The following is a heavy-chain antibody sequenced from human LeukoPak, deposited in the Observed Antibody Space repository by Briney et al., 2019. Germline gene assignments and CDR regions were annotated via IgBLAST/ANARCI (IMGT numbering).Heavy chain of an antibody. CDR1: GGSISSYY. V-gene: IGHV4-59*08. Sequence: SETLSLTCTVSGGSISSYYWSWIRQPPGKGLEWIGYIYYSGSTNYNPSLKSRVTISVDTSKNQFSLKLSSVTAADTAVYYCARYRYDILTGWYYFDYWGQGTLVTVSS. D-gene: IGHD3-9*01. CDR3: ARYRYDILTGWYYFDY. J-gene: IGHJ4*02. CDR2: IYYSGST.